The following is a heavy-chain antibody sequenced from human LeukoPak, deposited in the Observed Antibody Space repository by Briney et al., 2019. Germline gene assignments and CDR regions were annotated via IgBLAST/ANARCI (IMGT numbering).Heavy chain of an antibody. CDR1: RGSISNYY. CDR2: IYHSGST. V-gene: IGHV4-59*08. D-gene: IGHD3-3*01. CDR3: ARLRDFWRTLPGFDI. Sequence: SETLSLTCTVSRGSISNYYWSWIRQPPGKGLEWIGDIYHSGSTNYNPSLKSRVTISVDTSTNQFSLKLSSVTAADTAVYYCARLRDFWRTLPGFDIWGQGTMVTVSS. J-gene: IGHJ3*02.